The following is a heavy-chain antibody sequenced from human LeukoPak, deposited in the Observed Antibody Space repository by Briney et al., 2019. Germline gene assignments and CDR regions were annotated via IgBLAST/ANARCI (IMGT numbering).Heavy chain of an antibody. CDR3: GRDDAAVYSYGIQY. CDR2: IYGGGKT. CDR1: ESIVSSNY. J-gene: IGHJ4*02. Sequence: GGSLRLSCAGSESIVSSNYMAWVRQAPGKGLEWVSVIYGGGKTYYADSVRGRFTISRDNSKNTLYLQMNSVRAEDTAVYFCGRDDAAVYSYGIQYWGQGTLVTVSS. D-gene: IGHD5-18*01. V-gene: IGHV3-53*01.